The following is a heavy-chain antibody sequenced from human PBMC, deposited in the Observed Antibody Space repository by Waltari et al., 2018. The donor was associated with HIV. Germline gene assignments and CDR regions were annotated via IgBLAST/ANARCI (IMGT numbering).Heavy chain of an antibody. Sequence: QVQLEESGPGLVKPSETLSLTCTVSGGSISSYYWSWIRLPAGKGLEWIGRIYTRGSTNYNPSLKSRVTLSVDTSMNQFSLKLSSVTAADTAVYYCARGLRLGELSLYKYAFDIWGQGTMVTVSS. CDR3: ARGLRLGELSLYKYAFDI. CDR2: IYTRGST. J-gene: IGHJ3*02. D-gene: IGHD3-16*02. V-gene: IGHV4-4*07. CDR1: GGSISSYY.